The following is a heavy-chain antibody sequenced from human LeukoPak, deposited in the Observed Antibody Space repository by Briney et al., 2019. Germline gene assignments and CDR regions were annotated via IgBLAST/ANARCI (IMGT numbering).Heavy chain of an antibody. CDR1: GFTFSDHY. D-gene: IGHD6-19*01. J-gene: IGHJ4*02. V-gene: IGHV3-72*01. CDR3: TILGSIVAGSGY. CDR2: SRSKADSYRT. Sequence: GGSLRLSCAVSGFTFSDHYMDWVRQAPGKGLEWVGRSRSKADSYRTHYAASVKGRFTISRDESQKSLYLQMNRLEAEDTAVYYCTILGSIVAGSGYWGQGTLVTVSS.